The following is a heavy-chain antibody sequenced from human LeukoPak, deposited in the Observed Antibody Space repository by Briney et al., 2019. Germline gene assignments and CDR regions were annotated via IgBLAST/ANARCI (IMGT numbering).Heavy chain of an antibody. D-gene: IGHD1-1*01. CDR3: ARTKRGTGVGFDY. CDR1: GGSISSSSYY. V-gene: IGHV4-39*01. CDR2: IYYSGST. Sequence: SETLSLTCTVSGGSISSSSYYWGWIRQPPGKGLEWIGSIYYSGSTYYNPSLKSRVTISVDTSKSQFSLKLSSVTAADTAVYYCARTKRGTGVGFDYWGQGTLVTVSS. J-gene: IGHJ4*02.